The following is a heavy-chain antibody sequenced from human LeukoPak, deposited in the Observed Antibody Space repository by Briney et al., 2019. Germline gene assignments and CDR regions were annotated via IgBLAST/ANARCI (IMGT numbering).Heavy chain of an antibody. V-gene: IGHV3-21*01. CDR1: GFTFSSYS. CDR3: AREVGGSWYPYYYYMDV. CDR2: ISSSSSYI. D-gene: IGHD6-13*01. Sequence: PGGSLRLSCAASGFTFSSYSMNWVRQAPGKGLEWVSSISSSSSYIYYADSVKGRFTISRDNAKNSLYLQMNGLRAEDTAVYYCAREVGGSWYPYYYYMDVWGKGTTVTVSS. J-gene: IGHJ6*03.